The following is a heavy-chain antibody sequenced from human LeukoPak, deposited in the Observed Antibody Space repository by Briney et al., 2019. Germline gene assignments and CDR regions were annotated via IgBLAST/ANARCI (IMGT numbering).Heavy chain of an antibody. CDR3: TTDRIQLWSVVVTAPDY. Sequence: GGSLRLSCAASGFTFSNAWMSWVRQAPGKGLEWVGRIKSKTDDGTTDYAAPVKGRFTISRDDSKNTLYLQMNSLKTEDTAVYYCTTDRIQLWSVVVTAPDYWGQGTLVTVSS. CDR2: IKSKTDDGTT. J-gene: IGHJ4*02. CDR1: GFTFSNAW. D-gene: IGHD2-21*02. V-gene: IGHV3-15*01.